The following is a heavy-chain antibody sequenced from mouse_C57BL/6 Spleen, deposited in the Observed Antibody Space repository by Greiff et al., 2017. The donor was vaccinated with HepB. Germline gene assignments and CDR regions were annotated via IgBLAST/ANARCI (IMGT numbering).Heavy chain of an antibody. CDR1: GYSITSGYY. CDR3: ASYGSSPWFAY. D-gene: IGHD1-1*01. Sequence: VQLQQSGPGLVKPSQSLSLTCSVTGYSITSGYYWNWIRQFPGNKLEWMGYISYDGSNNYNPSLKNRISITRDTSKNQFFLKLNSVTTEDTATYYCASYGSSPWFAYWGQGTLVTVSA. J-gene: IGHJ3*01. V-gene: IGHV3-6*01. CDR2: ISYDGSN.